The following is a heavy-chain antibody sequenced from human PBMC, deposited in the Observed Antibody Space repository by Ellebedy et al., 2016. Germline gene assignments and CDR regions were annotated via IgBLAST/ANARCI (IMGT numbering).Heavy chain of an antibody. Sequence: GSLRLSCAVSGGSLSDQYWSWIRQSPGRGLEWIGEIHPSGSSHYNPSLTSRVTISGDTSKNQFSLKLTSVTAVDTALYYCARGSDSRKVGYWGQGTLVTVSS. CDR3: ARGSDSRKVGY. CDR1: GGSLSDQY. D-gene: IGHD3-22*01. J-gene: IGHJ4*02. V-gene: IGHV4-34*01. CDR2: IHPSGSS.